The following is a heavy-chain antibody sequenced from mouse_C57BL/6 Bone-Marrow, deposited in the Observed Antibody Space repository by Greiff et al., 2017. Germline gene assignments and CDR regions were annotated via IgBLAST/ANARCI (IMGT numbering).Heavy chain of an antibody. CDR1: GYTFTDYY. Sequence: VQLQQSGPELVKPGASVKISCKASGYTFTDYYINWVKQRPGQGLEWIGWIFPGSGSTYYNEKFKGKATLTVDKSSSTAYMLLSSLTSEDSAVYYCARKNYGSSYWYFDVWGTGTTVTVSS. CDR2: IFPGSGST. V-gene: IGHV1-75*01. CDR3: ARKNYGSSYWYFDV. J-gene: IGHJ1*03. D-gene: IGHD1-1*01.